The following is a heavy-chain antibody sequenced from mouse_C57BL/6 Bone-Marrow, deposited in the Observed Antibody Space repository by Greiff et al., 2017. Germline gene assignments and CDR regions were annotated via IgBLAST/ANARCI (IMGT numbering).Heavy chain of an antibody. CDR1: GYAFTNYL. CDR2: INPGSGGT. D-gene: IGHD1-1*02. Sequence: QVQLQQSGAELVRPGTSVKVSCKASGYAFTNYLIEWVKQRPGQGLEWIGVINPGSGGTNYNEKFKGKATLTADKSSSTAYMQLSSLTSEDSAVYFYARRLWSSYAMDYWGQGTSVTVSS. CDR3: ARRLWSSYAMDY. V-gene: IGHV1-54*01. J-gene: IGHJ4*01.